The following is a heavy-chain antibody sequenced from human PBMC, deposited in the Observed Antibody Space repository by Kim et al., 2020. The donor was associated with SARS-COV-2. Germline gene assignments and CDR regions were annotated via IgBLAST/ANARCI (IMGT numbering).Heavy chain of an antibody. CDR3: AKAMGARMGRHYYYYGMDV. D-gene: IGHD1-26*01. J-gene: IGHJ6*02. V-gene: IGHV3-30*18. CDR2: ISYDGSNK. Sequence: GGALRLSCAASGFTFSSYGMHWVRQAPGKGLEWVAVISYDGSNKYYADSVKGRFTISRDNSKNTLYLQMNSLRAEDTAVYYCAKAMGARMGRHYYYYGMDVWGPGATVTVSS. CDR1: GFTFSSYG.